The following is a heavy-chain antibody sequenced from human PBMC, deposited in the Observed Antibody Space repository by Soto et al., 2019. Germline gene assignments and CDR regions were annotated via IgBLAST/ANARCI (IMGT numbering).Heavy chain of an antibody. J-gene: IGHJ4*02. D-gene: IGHD5-12*01. CDR2: ISYDGSNK. Sequence: QVQLVASGGGVVQPGRSLRLSCAASGFTFSSYGMHWVRQAPGKGLEWVPVISYDGSNKYYADSVKGRFTISRDNSKNTLYLQMNSLRAEDTAVYYCANGRDGYNYFDYWGQGTLVTVSS. CDR1: GFTFSSYG. CDR3: ANGRDGYNYFDY. V-gene: IGHV3-30*18.